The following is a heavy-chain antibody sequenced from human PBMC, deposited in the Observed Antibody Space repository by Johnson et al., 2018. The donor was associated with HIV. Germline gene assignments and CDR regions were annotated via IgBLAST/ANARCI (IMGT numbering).Heavy chain of an antibody. CDR2: VTGTGGDT. Sequence: VQLVESGGGLVQPGGSLRLSCAASGFTFSSYGMSWVRQAPGKGLEWVSGVTGTGGDTDYADSVKGRFTISRDNAKNSLYLQMNSLTAEDTSLDYGAGGRGTFDIWGQGTMVTVSS. CDR1: GFTFSSYG. D-gene: IGHD3-16*01. J-gene: IGHJ3*02. V-gene: IGHV3-23*04. CDR3: AGGRGTFDI.